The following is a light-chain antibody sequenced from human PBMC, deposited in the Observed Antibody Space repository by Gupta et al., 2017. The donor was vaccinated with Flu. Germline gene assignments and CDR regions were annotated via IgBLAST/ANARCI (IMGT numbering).Light chain of an antibody. CDR2: GAS. CDR1: QIVTSGY. J-gene: IGKJ4*01. Sequence: EIVLTQSPGTLSLSPGERATLSCRASQIVTSGYVAWYQQKPGQAPRLLLSGASRRAAGIPDRFTGSESGTDFTLTISRLEPEDCAVYFCQHYCTSPHPFGGGTKVEI. CDR3: QHYCTSPHP. V-gene: IGKV3-20*01.